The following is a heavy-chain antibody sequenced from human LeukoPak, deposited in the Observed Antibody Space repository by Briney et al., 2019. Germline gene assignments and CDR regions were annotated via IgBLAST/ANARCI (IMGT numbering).Heavy chain of an antibody. J-gene: IGHJ5*02. CDR1: GGSLSSSSYY. CDR2: IYYSGTT. D-gene: IGHD4-17*01. V-gene: IGHV4-39*07. CDR3: ARVPFGDYRGCFDP. Sequence: SETLSLTCTVSGGSLSSSSYYWGWIRQPPGKGLEWIGNIYYSGTTYYNPSLKARVTISVDTSKNQFSLKLNSVTAADTAMYYCARVPFGDYRGCFDPWGQGTLVIVSS.